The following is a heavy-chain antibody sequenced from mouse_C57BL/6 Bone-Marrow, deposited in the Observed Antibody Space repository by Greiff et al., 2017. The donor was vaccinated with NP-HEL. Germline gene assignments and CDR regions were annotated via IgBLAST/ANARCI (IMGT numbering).Heavy chain of an antibody. J-gene: IGHJ3*01. CDR2: IWWDDDK. CDR1: GFSLSTFGMG. V-gene: IGHV8-8*01. D-gene: IGHD2-3*01. Sequence: QVTLKVSGPGILQPSQTLSLTCSFSGFSLSTFGMGVGWIRQPSGKGLEWLAHIWWDDDKYYNPALKSRPPISKDTSKNQVFLMLPNVDTADTATYYCARIALDGYYVGWFAYWGQGTLVTVSA. CDR3: ARIALDGYYVGWFAY.